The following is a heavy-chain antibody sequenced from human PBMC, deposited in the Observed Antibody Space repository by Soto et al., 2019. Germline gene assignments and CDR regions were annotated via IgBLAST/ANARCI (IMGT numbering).Heavy chain of an antibody. Sequence: QVQLVQSGAEVKKPGASVKVSCKASGYTFTNYGLSWVRQAPGQGLEWMGWISGYNGNTKYAQKLQGRVTVTTDTSTSTAYMGLRSLRSDDTAVYDCARDLRGGAYCGGDCYSYGMDVWGQGTTVTVSS. CDR3: ARDLRGGAYCGGDCYSYGMDV. J-gene: IGHJ6*02. V-gene: IGHV1-18*01. CDR1: GYTFTNYG. CDR2: ISGYNGNT. D-gene: IGHD2-21*01.